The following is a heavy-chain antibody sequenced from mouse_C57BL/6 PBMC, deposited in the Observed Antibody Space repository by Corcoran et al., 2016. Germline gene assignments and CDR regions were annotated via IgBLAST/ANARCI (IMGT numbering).Heavy chain of an antibody. V-gene: IGHV9-3*01. D-gene: IGHD1-1*01. CDR3: ARWYYGSSYYYAMVD. CDR1: GYTFTTYG. CDR2: INTYSGVP. J-gene: IGHJ4*01. Sequence: QIQLVQSGPELKKPGETVKISCKASGYTFTTYGMSWVKQAPGKGLKWMGWINTYSGVPTYADDFKGRFAFSLETSASTAYLQINNLKNEDTATYFCARWYYGSSYYYAMVDGVQGTSVTASS.